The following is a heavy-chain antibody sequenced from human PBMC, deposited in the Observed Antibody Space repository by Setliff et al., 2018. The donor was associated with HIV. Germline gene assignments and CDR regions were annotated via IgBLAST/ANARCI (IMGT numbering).Heavy chain of an antibody. D-gene: IGHD6-19*01. CDR2: IYWDADK. J-gene: IGHJ4*02. Sequence: GSGPTLVNPTQTLTLTCTFSGFSLSTNGVGVGWIRQPPGKALEWLALIYWDADKRYSPSLKNRLTITKDTSKSQVLLTMTNMDPLDTATYYCAHNHLAVAGSHYFDYWGQGTLVTVS. V-gene: IGHV2-5*02. CDR3: AHNHLAVAGSHYFDY. CDR1: GFSLSTNGVG.